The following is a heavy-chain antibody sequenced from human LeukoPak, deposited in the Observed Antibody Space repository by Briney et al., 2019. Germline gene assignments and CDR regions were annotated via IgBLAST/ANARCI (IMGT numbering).Heavy chain of an antibody. CDR3: AKDISRQDEGYFDY. CDR1: GFTFDDYA. CDR2: ISWNSGSI. Sequence: HPGGSLRLSCAASGFTFDDYAMHWVRQAPGKGLEWVSGISWNSGSIGYADSVKGRFTISRDNAKNSLYLQMNSLRAEDTALYYCAKDISRQDEGYFDYWGQGTLVTVSS. V-gene: IGHV3-9*01. J-gene: IGHJ4*03.